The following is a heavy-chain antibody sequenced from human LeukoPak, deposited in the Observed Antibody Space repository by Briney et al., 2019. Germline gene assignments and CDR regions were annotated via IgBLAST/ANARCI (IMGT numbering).Heavy chain of an antibody. CDR3: ASTDYGDYEYYFDY. V-gene: IGHV1-69*13. CDR2: IIPIFGTA. D-gene: IGHD4-17*01. J-gene: IGHJ4*02. Sequence: ASVKVSCKASGGTFSSYAISWVRQAPGQGLEWMGGIIPIFGTANYAQKFQGRVTITADESTSTAYMELSSLRAEDTAVYYCASTDYGDYEYYFDYWGQGTLVTVSS. CDR1: GGTFSSYA.